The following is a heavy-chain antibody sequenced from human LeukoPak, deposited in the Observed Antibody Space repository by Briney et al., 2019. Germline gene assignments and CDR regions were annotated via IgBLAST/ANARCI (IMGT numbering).Heavy chain of an antibody. CDR2: IYYSGST. CDR1: GGSISSYY. D-gene: IGHD4-17*01. CDR3: ARGPNYGDYFDY. J-gene: IGHJ4*02. V-gene: IGHV4-59*01. Sequence: PSETLSLTCTVSGGSISSYYWSWIRQPPGKGLEWIGYIYYSGSTNYNPSLKSRVTISVDTSKNQFSLKLSSVTADTAVYYCARGPNYGDYFDYWGQGTLVTVSS.